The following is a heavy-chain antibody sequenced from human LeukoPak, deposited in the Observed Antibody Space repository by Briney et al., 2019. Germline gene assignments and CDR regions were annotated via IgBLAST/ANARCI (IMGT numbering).Heavy chain of an antibody. J-gene: IGHJ2*01. D-gene: IGHD3-3*01. V-gene: IGHV4-31*03. CDR3: ARAILTPSGYVWHFDL. Sequence: SETLSLTCTVSGGAISSGDYSWSWLRQHAGKGLEWSGDINYSGGAYYNPSLKSRVTMSVDTSKNQFSLKLSSVTAADTAVYYCARAILTPSGYVWHFDLWGRGTLVTVSA. CDR2: INYSGGA. CDR1: GGAISSGDYS.